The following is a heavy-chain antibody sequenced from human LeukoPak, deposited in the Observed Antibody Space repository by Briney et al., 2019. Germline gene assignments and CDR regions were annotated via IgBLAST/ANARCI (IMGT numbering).Heavy chain of an antibody. CDR2: ISGSGGST. CDR3: AKYNWNDPQYFDY. Sequence: PGGSLRLSCAASGFTFSSYAMSWVRQAPGKGLEWVSAISGSGGSTYYADSVRGRFTIPRDNSKNTLYLQMNSLRAEDTAVYYCAKYNWNDPQYFDYWGQGTLVTVSS. D-gene: IGHD1-20*01. V-gene: IGHV3-23*01. J-gene: IGHJ4*02. CDR1: GFTFSSYA.